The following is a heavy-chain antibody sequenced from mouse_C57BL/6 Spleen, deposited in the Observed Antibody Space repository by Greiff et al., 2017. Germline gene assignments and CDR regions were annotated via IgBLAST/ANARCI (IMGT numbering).Heavy chain of an antibody. V-gene: IGHV5-9-1*02. CDR1: GFTFSSYA. CDR2: ISSGGDYI. D-gene: IGHD1-1*01. CDR3: TRGSSYPNWYFDV. J-gene: IGHJ1*03. Sequence: EVKLVESGEGLVKPGGSLKLSCAASGFTFSSYAMSWVRQTPETRLEWVAYISSGGDYIYYADTVKGRFTISRDNARNTLYQQMSSLKSEDTAMYYCTRGSSYPNWYFDVGGTGTTVTVSS.